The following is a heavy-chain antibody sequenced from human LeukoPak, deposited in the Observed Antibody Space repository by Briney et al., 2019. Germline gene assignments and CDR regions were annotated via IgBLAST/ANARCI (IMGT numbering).Heavy chain of an antibody. CDR2: INPDSGGT. J-gene: IGHJ4*02. CDR1: GYTFTGYY. V-gene: IGHV1-2*02. Sequence: ASVKVSCKASGYTFTGYYIHWVRQAPGQGLEWMGWINPDSGGTNYAQKFQGRVTMTRDTSISTAYMELSRLRSDDTAFYYCARGQYSSGLGLLDYWGQGTLVTLSS. D-gene: IGHD6-19*01. CDR3: ARGQYSSGLGLLDY.